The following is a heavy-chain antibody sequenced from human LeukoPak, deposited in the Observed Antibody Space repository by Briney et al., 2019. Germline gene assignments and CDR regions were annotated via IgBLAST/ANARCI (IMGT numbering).Heavy chain of an antibody. D-gene: IGHD5-12*01. CDR1: GCTFSDYD. CDR3: ARGGAGRGYSGYGQLDY. CDR2: LSSSGRYK. J-gene: IGHJ4*02. Sequence: GGSLRLSCAASGCTFSDYDMSWIRQAPGKGLEWVSYLSSSGRYKYYGDSVKGRFTISRDSAKNSLFLQMNSLRAEDTAVYYCARGGAGRGYSGYGQLDYWGQGTLVTVSS. V-gene: IGHV3-11*04.